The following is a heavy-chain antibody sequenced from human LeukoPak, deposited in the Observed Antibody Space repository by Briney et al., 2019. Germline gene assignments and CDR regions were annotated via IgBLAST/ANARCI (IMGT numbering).Heavy chain of an antibody. J-gene: IGHJ3*01. CDR3: ARSSYSSSSSV. Sequence: GGSLRLSCAASGYTFSSYGMHWVRQAPGKGLEWVAVIWYDGSNKYYADSVKGRFTISRDNSKNTLYLQMNSLRAEDTAVYYCARSSYSSSSSVWGQGTMVTVSS. CDR1: GYTFSSYG. CDR2: IWYDGSNK. D-gene: IGHD6-6*01. V-gene: IGHV3-33*01.